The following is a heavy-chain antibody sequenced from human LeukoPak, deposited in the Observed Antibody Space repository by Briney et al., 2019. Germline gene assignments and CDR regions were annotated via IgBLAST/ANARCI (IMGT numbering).Heavy chain of an antibody. CDR1: GGSFSGYY. J-gene: IGHJ4*02. V-gene: IGHV4-34*01. D-gene: IGHD6-13*01. CDR3: ARGYSSSWSLRPTTFDY. CDR2: INHSGST. Sequence: SETLSLTCAVYGGSFSGYYWSWIRQPPGKGLEWIGEINHSGSTYYNPSLKSRVTISVDTSKNQFSLKLSSVTAADTAVYYCARGYSSSWSLRPTTFDYWGQGTLVTVSS.